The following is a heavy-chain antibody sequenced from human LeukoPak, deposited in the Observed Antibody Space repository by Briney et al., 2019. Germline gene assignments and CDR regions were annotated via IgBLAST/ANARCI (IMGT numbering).Heavy chain of an antibody. V-gene: IGHV3-30*02. CDR2: IGYDGSIK. Sequence: GGSLRLSCAASAFTISNYGIHWVRQAPGKGLEWVAFIGYDGSIKYYTDSVKGRFTISRDNSKNTVCLQMNSLRAEDTAVYYWAKVEWELLRGGSFDYWGQGTLVTVSS. CDR1: AFTISNYG. J-gene: IGHJ4*02. CDR3: AKVEWELLRGGSFDY. D-gene: IGHD1-26*01.